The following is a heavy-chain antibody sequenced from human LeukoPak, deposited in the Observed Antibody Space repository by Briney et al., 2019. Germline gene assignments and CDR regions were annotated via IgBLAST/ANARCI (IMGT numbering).Heavy chain of an antibody. CDR2: IYTSGST. D-gene: IGHD3-22*01. V-gene: IGHV4-61*02. CDR3: ASLWYYYDSSGPQGIQALDY. Sequence: PSETLSLTCTVSGGSISSGSYYWSWIRQPAGKGLEWIGRIYTSGSTNYNPSLKSRVTISVDTSKNQFSLKLSSVTAADTAVYYCASLWYYYDSSGPQGIQALDYWGQGALVTVSS. CDR1: GGSISSGSYY. J-gene: IGHJ4*02.